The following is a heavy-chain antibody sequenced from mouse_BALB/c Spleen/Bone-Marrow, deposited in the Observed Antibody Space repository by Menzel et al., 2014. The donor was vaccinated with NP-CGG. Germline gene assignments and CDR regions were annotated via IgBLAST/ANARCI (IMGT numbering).Heavy chain of an antibody. Sequence: EVQLQQSGGDLVQPGDSLRLSCATSGFTFSDFYMEWVRQPPGKRLEWIATSRNRAKYYATEYSASVTGRFIVSRDTSQSVLYLQMNALRAEDTAIYYCARDVGYGNYFVYWGQGTLVTVSA. D-gene: IGHD2-10*02. CDR1: GFTFSDFY. V-gene: IGHV7-1*02. J-gene: IGHJ3*01. CDR2: SRNRAKYYAT. CDR3: ARDVGYGNYFVY.